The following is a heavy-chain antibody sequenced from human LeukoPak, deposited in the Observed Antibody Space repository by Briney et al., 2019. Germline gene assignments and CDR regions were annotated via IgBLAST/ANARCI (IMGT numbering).Heavy chain of an antibody. CDR2: ISGSGGST. V-gene: IGHV3-23*01. CDR3: AKASLAAAGDY. CDR1: GFTFSDYS. D-gene: IGHD6-13*01. J-gene: IGHJ4*02. Sequence: GGSLRLSCAASGFTFSDYSMNWVRQAPGKGLEWVSAISGSGGSTYYADSVKGRFTISRDNSKNTLYLQMNSLRAEDTAVYYCAKASLAAAGDYWGQGTLVTVSS.